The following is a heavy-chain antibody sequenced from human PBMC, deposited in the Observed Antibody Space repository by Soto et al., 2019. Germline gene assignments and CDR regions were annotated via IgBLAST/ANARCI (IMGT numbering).Heavy chain of an antibody. J-gene: IGHJ4*01. CDR1: RYSFNHYW. D-gene: IGHD3-3*01. CDR3: ASPMKVFGVVFL. Sequence: PGESLKISCNGSRYSFNHYWVCWVRQKAGEGLEWMGMIHPSDPDIIYSPSFKGQVTISADKSLSTAYLQWSSLKASDTAMYYCASPMKVFGVVFLWGQGTLVTVSS. V-gene: IGHV5-51*01. CDR2: IHPSDPDI.